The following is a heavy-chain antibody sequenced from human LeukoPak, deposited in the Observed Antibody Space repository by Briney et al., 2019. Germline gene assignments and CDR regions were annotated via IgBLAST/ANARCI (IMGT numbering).Heavy chain of an antibody. Sequence: ASVKVSCKASGSTFTSYGISWVRQAPGQGLEWMGWISAYNGNTNYAQKLQGRVTMTTDTSTSTAYMELRSLRSDDTAVYYCARKKVQVFLWFGESSRPRYYSGMDVWGQGTTVTVSS. V-gene: IGHV1-18*01. CDR3: ARKKVQVFLWFGESSRPRYYSGMDV. CDR2: ISAYNGNT. CDR1: GSTFTSYG. D-gene: IGHD3-10*01. J-gene: IGHJ6*02.